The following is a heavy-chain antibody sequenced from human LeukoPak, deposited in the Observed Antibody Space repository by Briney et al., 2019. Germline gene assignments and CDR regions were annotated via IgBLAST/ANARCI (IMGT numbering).Heavy chain of an antibody. CDR3: ARLGGCSSISCYVHWFDP. J-gene: IGHJ5*02. CDR1: GGSISSGGYY. CDR2: IDHSGST. D-gene: IGHD2-2*01. Sequence: SQTLSLTCTVSGGSISSGGYYWTWIRQHPGKGLEWIGYIDHSGSTYYNPSVKSRVAISVDTSKNQFSLKLSSVTAADTAVYYCARLGGCSSISCYVHWFDPWGQGTLVTVSS. V-gene: IGHV4-31*03.